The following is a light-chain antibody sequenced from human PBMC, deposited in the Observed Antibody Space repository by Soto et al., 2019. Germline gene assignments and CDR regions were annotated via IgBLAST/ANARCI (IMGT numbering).Light chain of an antibody. CDR3: QQRSNWPLT. J-gene: IGKJ4*01. CDR1: QSIANN. Sequence: IVLTQSPATLSVSPGERATLSCSASQSIANNLAWYQQRPGQAPRLLIYDASNRATGIPARFSGSGSGTDFSLTISSLEPEDFAVYYCQQRSNWPLTFGGGTKVDIK. CDR2: DAS. V-gene: IGKV3-11*01.